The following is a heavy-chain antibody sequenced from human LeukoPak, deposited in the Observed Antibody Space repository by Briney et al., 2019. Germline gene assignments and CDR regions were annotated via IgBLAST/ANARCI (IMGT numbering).Heavy chain of an antibody. D-gene: IGHD3-22*01. J-gene: IGHJ4*02. CDR2: INGDGSST. Sequence: GGSLRLSCAASGFTFSSYWMHWVRQAPGKGLVWVSRINGDGSSTAYADSVKGRFTISRDNAKNTLYLQMNSLRAEDTAVYYCAKIPIYYYDSSGYYSGFDYWGQGTLVTVSS. V-gene: IGHV3-74*01. CDR3: AKIPIYYYDSSGYYSGFDY. CDR1: GFTFSSYW.